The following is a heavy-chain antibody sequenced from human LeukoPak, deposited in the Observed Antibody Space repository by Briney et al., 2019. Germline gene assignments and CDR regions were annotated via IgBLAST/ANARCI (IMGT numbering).Heavy chain of an antibody. V-gene: IGHV5-51*01. D-gene: IGHD2-15*01. CDR1: GYSFTSYW. J-gene: IGHJ4*02. CDR2: IYPGDSDT. CDR3: TRHTDKTDY. Sequence: GESLKISCKGSGYSFTSYWIGWVRQMPGKGLEWMGIIYPGDSDTRYSPSFQGQVTISVDKSIETAYLQWSSLKASDTGIYYCTRHTDKTDYWGQGTLVTVSS.